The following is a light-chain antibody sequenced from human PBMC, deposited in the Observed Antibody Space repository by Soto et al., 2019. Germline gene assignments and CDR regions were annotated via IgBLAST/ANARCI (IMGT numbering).Light chain of an antibody. J-gene: IGLJ2*01. CDR3: SSYTTSSTLLI. V-gene: IGLV2-14*01. Sequence: QSALTQPASVSGSPGQSITISCTGTSRDIGGYNSVSWYQQHPGKAPKLVIYAVSNRPSGVSSRFSGSKSGNTASLTMSGLQAEDEATYYCSSYTTSSTLLIFGGGTQLTVL. CDR1: SRDIGGYNS. CDR2: AVS.